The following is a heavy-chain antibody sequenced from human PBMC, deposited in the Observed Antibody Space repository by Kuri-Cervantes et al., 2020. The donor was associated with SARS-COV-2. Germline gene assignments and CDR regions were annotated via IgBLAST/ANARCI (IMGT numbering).Heavy chain of an antibody. CDR3: ARDPLNY. Sequence: GESLKISCAASGVTFSSYAMHWVRQAPGKRLEWVAVISYDGSNKYYADSVKGRFTISRDNSKNTLYLQMNSLRAEDTVVYYCARDPLNYWGQGTLVTVSS. J-gene: IGHJ4*02. CDR1: GVTFSSYA. V-gene: IGHV3-30-3*01. CDR2: ISYDGSNK.